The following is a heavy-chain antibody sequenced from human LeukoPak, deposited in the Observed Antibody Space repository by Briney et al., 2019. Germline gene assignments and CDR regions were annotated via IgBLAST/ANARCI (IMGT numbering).Heavy chain of an antibody. D-gene: IGHD6-6*01. J-gene: IGHJ4*02. CDR2: ISGSGGST. CDR1: GFTFSSYA. Sequence: GGSLRLSCAASGFTFSSYAMSWVRQAPGKGPEWVSAISGSGGSTYYADSVKGRFTISRDNSKNTLYLQMNSLRAEDTAVYYCAKISIAAPFVDYWGQGTLVTVSS. CDR3: AKISIAAPFVDY. V-gene: IGHV3-23*01.